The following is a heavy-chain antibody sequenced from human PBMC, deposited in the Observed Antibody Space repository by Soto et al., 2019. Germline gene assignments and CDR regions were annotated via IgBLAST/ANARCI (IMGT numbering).Heavy chain of an antibody. J-gene: IGHJ5*02. CDR1: GYTFTNND. D-gene: IGHD5-18*01. V-gene: IGHV1-8*02. Sequence: ASVKVSCKASGYTFTNNDVSWVRQATGQGLEWMGWMNPGSGDTGYAQKFQGRVTMTRDISIATAYMELNSLTSEDTAIYYCARMESFGSLNWFDPWAQGTLVTSPQ. CDR2: MNPGSGDT. CDR3: ARMESFGSLNWFDP.